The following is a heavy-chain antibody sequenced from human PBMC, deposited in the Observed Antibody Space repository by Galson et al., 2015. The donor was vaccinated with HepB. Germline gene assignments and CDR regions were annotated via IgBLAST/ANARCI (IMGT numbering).Heavy chain of an antibody. CDR1: RGTFTSYP. CDR2: IIPIVGKV. J-gene: IGHJ4*02. V-gene: IGHV1-69*04. CDR3: ARESRFGGDLPH. Sequence: SVKVSCKAGRGTFTSYPISWVRQAPGQGLRWIGRIIPIVGKVEYVEAFQDRLTITADNSTYMVYMELRSLTSEDTGVFYCARESRFGGDLPHWGQGTLVTVSS. D-gene: IGHD2-21*01.